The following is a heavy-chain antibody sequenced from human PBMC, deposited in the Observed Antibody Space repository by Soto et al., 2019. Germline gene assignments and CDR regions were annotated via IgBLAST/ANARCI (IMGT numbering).Heavy chain of an antibody. Sequence: GGSLRLSCAASGFTFSSYGMHWVRRAPGKGLEWVAVIWYDGSNKYYADSVKGRFTISRDNSKNTLYLQMNSLRAEDTAVYYCAKFAPSAAGVYWGQGTLVTVSS. CDR2: IWYDGSNK. CDR1: GFTFSSYG. CDR3: AKFAPSAAGVY. D-gene: IGHD6-13*01. J-gene: IGHJ4*02. V-gene: IGHV3-33*06.